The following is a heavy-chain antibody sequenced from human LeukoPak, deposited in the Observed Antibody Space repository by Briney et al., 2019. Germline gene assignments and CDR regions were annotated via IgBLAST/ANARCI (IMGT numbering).Heavy chain of an antibody. CDR2: INSDGSSI. J-gene: IGHJ4*02. D-gene: IGHD6-13*01. CDR1: GFTFSSYW. CDR3: AGGIAAADT. Sequence: GGSLRLSCAASGFTFSSYWMHWVRQAPGKGLVWVSRINSDGSSISYADSVKGRFTISRDKAKNTLYLQMNSLRAEDTAVYYCAGGIAAADTWGQGTLVTVSS. V-gene: IGHV3-74*01.